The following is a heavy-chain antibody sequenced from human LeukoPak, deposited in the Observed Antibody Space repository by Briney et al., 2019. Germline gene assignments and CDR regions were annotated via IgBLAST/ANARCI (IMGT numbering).Heavy chain of an antibody. J-gene: IGHJ6*03. Sequence: PGGSLRLSRVVSGITFDYHALSCVRQAPGKGLEWASGINGVGDRADYADSVRGRFIISRDISQNTLYLQMYSLRADDTAVYYCTKDLFWNGSVDSNFYMDIWGKGTTVVVSS. CDR1: GITFDYHA. CDR3: TKDLFWNGSVDSNFYMDI. V-gene: IGHV3-23*01. D-gene: IGHD3-3*01. CDR2: INGVGDRA.